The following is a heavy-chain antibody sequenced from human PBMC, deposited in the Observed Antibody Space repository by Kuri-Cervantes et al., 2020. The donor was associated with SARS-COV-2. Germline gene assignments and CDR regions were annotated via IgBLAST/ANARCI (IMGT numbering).Heavy chain of an antibody. Sequence: ASVKVSCKAFGYTFASYYMHWVRQAPGQGLEWMGIINPSGGSTSYAQKFQGRVTITADNSTSTAYMELSSLRSEDTAVYYCARVSVAGTDWGQGTLVTVSS. D-gene: IGHD6-19*01. CDR2: INPSGGST. CDR1: GYTFASYY. CDR3: ARVSVAGTD. V-gene: IGHV1-46*01. J-gene: IGHJ4*02.